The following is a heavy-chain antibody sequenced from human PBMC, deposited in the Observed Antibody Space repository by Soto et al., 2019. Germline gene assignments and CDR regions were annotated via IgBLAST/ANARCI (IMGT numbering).Heavy chain of an antibody. Sequence: SVKVSCKASGGTFSSYTISWVRQAPGQGLEWMGRIIPILGIANYAQKFQGRVTITADESTSTAYMELSSLRSEDTAVYYCARDRLGYGCTNCYYYGMDVWGQGTTVTVSS. J-gene: IGHJ6*02. CDR3: ARDRLGYGCTNCYYYGMDV. V-gene: IGHV1-69*04. CDR1: GGTFSSYT. CDR2: IIPILGIA. D-gene: IGHD2-8*01.